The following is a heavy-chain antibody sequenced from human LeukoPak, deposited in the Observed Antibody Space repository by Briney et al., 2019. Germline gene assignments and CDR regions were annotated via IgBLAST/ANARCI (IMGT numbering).Heavy chain of an antibody. V-gene: IGHV5-51*01. D-gene: IGHD2-15*01. CDR3: ARRRSCSGGSCYEDFDY. J-gene: IGHJ4*02. Sequence: GASLKISCKGSGYKSNAHWIAWVRQMPGKGLEGMGSIYPDDSDTRYSPSFQGQVTISADKSVSIAYSQWSSLKASDTAMYYCARRRSCSGGSCYEDFDYWGQGTLVTVSS. CDR2: IYPDDSDT. CDR1: GYKSNAHW.